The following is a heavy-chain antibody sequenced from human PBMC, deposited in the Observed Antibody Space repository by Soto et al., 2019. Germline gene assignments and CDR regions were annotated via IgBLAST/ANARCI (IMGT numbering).Heavy chain of an antibody. J-gene: IGHJ5*02. CDR3: ARMSATGTRWFDP. CDR2: ISYRGNT. CDR1: GGSFSSGAYH. V-gene: IGHV4-31*03. Sequence: QVQLQESGPGLVKPAQTLSLTCTVSGGSFSSGAYHWSWIRQHSGKGLEWIGSISYRGNTYYNPSQKSRLSTSVDTSKTPFSMNLTSVTAADTAVYFCARMSATGTRWFDPWGQGTLVTVAS. D-gene: IGHD6-13*01.